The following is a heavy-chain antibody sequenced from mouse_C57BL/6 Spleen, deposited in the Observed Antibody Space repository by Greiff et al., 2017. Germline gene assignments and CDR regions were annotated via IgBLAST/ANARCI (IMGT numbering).Heavy chain of an antibody. CDR1: GYTFTGYW. V-gene: IGHV1-9*01. Sequence: QVMLVESGAELMKPGASVKLSCKATGYTFTGYWIEWVKQRPGHGLEWIGEILPGSGSTNYNEKFKGKATFTADTSSNTAYMQLSSLTSEDSAIYDCARRVTTIVARYYAMEDWGEGTPVAVSS. D-gene: IGHD1-1*01. J-gene: IGHJ4*01. CDR3: ARRVTTIVARYYAMED. CDR2: ILPGSGST.